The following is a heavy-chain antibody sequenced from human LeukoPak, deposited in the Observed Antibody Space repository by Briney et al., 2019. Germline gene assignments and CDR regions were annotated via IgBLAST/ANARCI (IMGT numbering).Heavy chain of an antibody. CDR2: INHSGST. Sequence: PSETLSLTCTVSGVSISSSNSYWGWIRQPPGKGLEWIGEINHSGSTNYNPSLKSRVTISVDTSKNQFSLKLSSVTAADTAVYYCARHGVWFGELFYYYYYMDVWGKGTTVTISS. V-gene: IGHV4-39*01. J-gene: IGHJ6*03. CDR3: ARHGVWFGELFYYYYYMDV. CDR1: GVSISSSNSY. D-gene: IGHD3-10*01.